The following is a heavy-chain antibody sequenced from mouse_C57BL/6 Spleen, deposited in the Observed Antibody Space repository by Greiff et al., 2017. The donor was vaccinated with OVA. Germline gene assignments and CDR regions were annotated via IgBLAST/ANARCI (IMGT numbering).Heavy chain of an antibody. CDR3: ARSEYYGSSQYFDD. CDR1: GYTFTSYW. V-gene: IGHV1-59*01. J-gene: IGHJ2*01. D-gene: IGHD1-1*01. Sequence: QVQLQQPGAELVRPGTSVKLSCKASGYTFTSYWMHWVKQRPGQGLEWIGVIDPSDSYTNYNQKFKGKATLTVDTSSSTAYMQLSSLTSEDSAVYYGARSEYYGSSQYFDDWGQGTTLTVSS. CDR2: IDPSDSYT.